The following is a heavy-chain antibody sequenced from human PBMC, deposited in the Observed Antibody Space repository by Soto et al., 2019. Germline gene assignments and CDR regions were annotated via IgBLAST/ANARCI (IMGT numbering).Heavy chain of an antibody. J-gene: IGHJ5*02. CDR3: ATRNYLLGVLHNSFDP. CDR2: IIPIFGTA. CDR1: AGTFSSYA. D-gene: IGHD3-10*02. Sequence: SVKVSWKASAGTFSSYAISWVRQAPGQGLEWMGGIIPIFGTANYAQKFQGRVTITADESTSTAYMELSSLRSEDTAVYYCATRNYLLGVLHNSFDPPGQAXL. V-gene: IGHV1-69*13.